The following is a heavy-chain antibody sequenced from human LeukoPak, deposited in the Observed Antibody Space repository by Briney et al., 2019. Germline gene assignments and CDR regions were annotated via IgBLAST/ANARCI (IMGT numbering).Heavy chain of an antibody. J-gene: IGHJ4*02. CDR3: ARQPTGTKPFDY. Sequence: SETLSLTCAVYGGSFSGYYWSWIRQPPGKGLEWIGEINHSGSTNYNPSLKSRVTISVDTSKNQFSLKLSSVTAADTAVYYCARQPTGTKPFDYWGQGTLVTVSS. V-gene: IGHV4-34*01. D-gene: IGHD1-1*01. CDR2: INHSGST. CDR1: GGSFSGYY.